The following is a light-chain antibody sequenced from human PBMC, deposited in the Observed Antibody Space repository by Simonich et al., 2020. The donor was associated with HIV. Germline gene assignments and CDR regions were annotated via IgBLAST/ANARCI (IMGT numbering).Light chain of an antibody. CDR1: QSVLYSSNHKNY. CDR3: QQYYSTLWT. Sequence: DIVMTQSPDSLAVSLGGRATITCKSSQSVLYSSNHKNYLAWYQQKPGQSPKLLIYWASTRESGVPDRFSGSGSGTDFTLTISSLQAEDVAVYYCQQYYSTLWTFGQGTKVEIK. J-gene: IGKJ1*01. V-gene: IGKV4-1*01. CDR2: WAS.